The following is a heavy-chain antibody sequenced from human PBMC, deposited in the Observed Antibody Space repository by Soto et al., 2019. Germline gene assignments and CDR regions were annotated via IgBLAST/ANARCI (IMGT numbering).Heavy chain of an antibody. J-gene: IGHJ4*02. V-gene: IGHV1-24*01. Sequence: ASVKVSCKVSGYTLTELSMHWVRQAPGKGLEWMGGFDPEDGETIYAQKFQGRVTMTEGTSTDTAYMELSSLRSEDTAVYYCATVSVSPLLGFDYWGQGTLVTVSS. CDR3: ATVSVSPLLGFDY. D-gene: IGHD7-27*01. CDR1: GYTLTELS. CDR2: FDPEDGET.